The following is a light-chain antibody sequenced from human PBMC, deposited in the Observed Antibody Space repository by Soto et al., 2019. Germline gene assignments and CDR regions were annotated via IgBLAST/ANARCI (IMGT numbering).Light chain of an antibody. Sequence: QSVLTQSYSASASLGSSVKLTCTLSSGHSSYIIAWHHQQPGKAPRYLMKLEGSGSYNKGSGVPDRFSGSSSGADRYLTISNLQFEDEANYYCETWDSNTRVFGGGTQLTVL. CDR2: LEGSGSY. J-gene: IGLJ2*01. V-gene: IGLV4-60*02. CDR1: SGHSSYI. CDR3: ETWDSNTRV.